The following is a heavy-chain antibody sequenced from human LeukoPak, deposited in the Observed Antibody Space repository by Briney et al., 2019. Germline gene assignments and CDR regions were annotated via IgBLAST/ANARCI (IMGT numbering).Heavy chain of an antibody. Sequence: PGGSLRLSCAASGFIFSTYDMHWVRQAPGKGLEWVAFLRNGGRSKYYADSVKGRFTISTDNSKNTLYLQMNSLRAEDTAVYYCAKDVESTGTQGWFDPWGQGTLVTVSS. CDR1: GFIFSTYD. V-gene: IGHV3-30*02. D-gene: IGHD1-1*01. J-gene: IGHJ5*02. CDR2: LRNGGRSK. CDR3: AKDVESTGTQGWFDP.